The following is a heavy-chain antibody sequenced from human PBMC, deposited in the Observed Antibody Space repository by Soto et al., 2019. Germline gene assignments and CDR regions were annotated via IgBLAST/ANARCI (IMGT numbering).Heavy chain of an antibody. CDR2: INPNSRGT. D-gene: IGHD3-10*01. Sequence: GASVKVSCKASGYTFTDYFIHWVRQAPGQGFEWMGWINPNSRGTNYAQKFQGRVTMTRDTSNSTAYMELRGLRSDDTAVYYCARQGGEYNTMSDYWGQGTLVTVSS. V-gene: IGHV1-2*02. CDR3: ARQGGEYNTMSDY. J-gene: IGHJ4*02. CDR1: GYTFTDYF.